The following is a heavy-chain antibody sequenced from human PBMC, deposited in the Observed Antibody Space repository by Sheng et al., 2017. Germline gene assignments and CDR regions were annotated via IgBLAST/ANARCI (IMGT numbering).Heavy chain of an antibody. CDR1: GFTFSSYD. V-gene: IGHV3-13*01. CDR3: ARDGPSRRGFEYDSSGYYLPFDY. CDR2: IGTAGDT. Sequence: EVQLVESGGGLVQPGGSLRLSCAASGFTFSSYDMHWVRQATGKGLEWVSGIGTAGDTYYPGSVKGRFTISRENAKNSLYLQMNSLRAGDTAVYYCARDGPSRRGFEYDSSGYYLPFDYWGQGTLVTVSS. J-gene: IGHJ4*02. D-gene: IGHD3-22*01.